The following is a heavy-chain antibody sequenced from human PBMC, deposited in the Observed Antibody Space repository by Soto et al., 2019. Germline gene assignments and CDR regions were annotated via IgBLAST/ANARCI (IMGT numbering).Heavy chain of an antibody. V-gene: IGHV4-59*08. D-gene: IGHD6-13*01. J-gene: IGHJ5*02. Sequence: SETLSLTCTVSGGSISSYYWSWIRQPPGKGLEWIGFIYYSGSTNYNPSLKSRVTISVDTSKNQFSLKLSSVTAADTAVYYCASSPAGSGCFDPWGHGTLVTVSS. CDR2: IYYSGST. CDR1: GGSISSYY. CDR3: ASSPAGSGCFDP.